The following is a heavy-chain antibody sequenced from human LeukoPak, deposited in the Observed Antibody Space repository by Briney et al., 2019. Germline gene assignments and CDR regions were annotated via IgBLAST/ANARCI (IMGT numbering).Heavy chain of an antibody. D-gene: IGHD2-15*01. J-gene: IGHJ4*02. V-gene: IGHV4-34*01. CDR2: INHRGSA. CDR3: ARTSDRYCSGGSCYLAC. Sequence: SETLSLTCAVYGGSFSGYYWSWVRQPPGKGLEWIGEINHRGSANYNPSLKSRVTILIATSKNQFSLKVTSVAGADTAVYYCARTSDRYCSGGSCYLACWGQGTLVTVSS. CDR1: GGSFSGYY.